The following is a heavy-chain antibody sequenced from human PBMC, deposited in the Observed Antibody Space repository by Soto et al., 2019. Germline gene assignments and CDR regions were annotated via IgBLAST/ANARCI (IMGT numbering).Heavy chain of an antibody. CDR1: GGTFSSYA. CDR3: ARDRLMITFGGVGDGRWFAFDI. D-gene: IGHD3-16*01. J-gene: IGHJ3*02. Sequence: QVQLVQSGAEVKKPGSSVKVSCKASGGTFSSYAISWVRQAPGQGLEWMGGIIPIFGTANYAQKFQGRVTITADESPRTAYMELSSLRSEETAVYYCARDRLMITFGGVGDGRWFAFDIWGQGTMVTVSS. CDR2: IIPIFGTA. V-gene: IGHV1-69*12.